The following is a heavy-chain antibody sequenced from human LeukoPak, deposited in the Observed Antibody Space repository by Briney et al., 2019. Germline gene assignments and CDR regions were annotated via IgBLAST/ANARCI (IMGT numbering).Heavy chain of an antibody. CDR1: GGSISSSNW. CDR2: IYHSGST. J-gene: IGHJ4*02. CDR3: ARALWFGETRLDY. V-gene: IGHV4-4*02. D-gene: IGHD3-10*01. Sequence: PSGTLSLTCAVSGGSISSSNWRSWVRQPPGEGLEWIGEIYHSGSTNYNPSLKSRVTISVDKSKNQFSLKLSSVTAADTAVYYCARALWFGETRLDYWGQGTLVTVSS.